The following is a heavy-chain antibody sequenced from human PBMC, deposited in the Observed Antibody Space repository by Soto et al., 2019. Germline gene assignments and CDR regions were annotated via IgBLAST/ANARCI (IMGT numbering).Heavy chain of an antibody. D-gene: IGHD3-22*01. CDR2: MNPNSGNT. Sequence: ASVKVSCKASGYTFTRYDINWVRQATGQGLEWMGWMNPNSGNTGYAQKFQGRVTMTRNTSISTAYMELSSLRSEDTAVYYCARFDSSGYYHRDAFDIWGQGTMVTVSS. CDR3: ARFDSSGYYHRDAFDI. J-gene: IGHJ3*02. CDR1: GYTFTRYD. V-gene: IGHV1-8*01.